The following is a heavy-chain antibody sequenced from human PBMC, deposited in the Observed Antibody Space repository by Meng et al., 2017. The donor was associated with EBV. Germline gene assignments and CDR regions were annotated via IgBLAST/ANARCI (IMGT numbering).Heavy chain of an antibody. J-gene: IGHJ4*02. CDR3: ASESGRGFTPDY. V-gene: IGHV1-69*01. CDR1: GGTFRSDA. Sequence: QVRGVQAGAEVKKPGSSVKVSCWTSGGTFRSDAVSWGRQAPGQGLEWMGGLIPMSDAPHYAQKFQGRVTITADESTSTHYMHLSGLTSDDTAVYYCASESGRGFTPDYWGQGTLVTVPS. CDR2: LIPMSDAP. D-gene: IGHD3-10*01.